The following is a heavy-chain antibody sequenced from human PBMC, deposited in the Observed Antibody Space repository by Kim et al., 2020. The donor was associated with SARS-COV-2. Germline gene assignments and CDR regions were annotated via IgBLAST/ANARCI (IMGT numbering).Heavy chain of an antibody. D-gene: IGHD3-3*01. CDR1: GGSFSGYY. CDR3: ARGQPLDYDFWSGYAYNWFDP. V-gene: IGHV4-34*01. Sequence: SETLSLTCAVYGGSFSGYYWSWIRQPPGKGLEWIGEINHSGSTNYNPSLKSRVTISVDTSKNQFSLKLSSVTAADTAVYYCARGQPLDYDFWSGYAYNWFDPWGQGTLVTVSS. CDR2: INHSGST. J-gene: IGHJ5*02.